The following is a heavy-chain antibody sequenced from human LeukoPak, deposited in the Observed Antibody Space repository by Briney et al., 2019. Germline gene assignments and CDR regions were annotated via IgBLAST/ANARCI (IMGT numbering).Heavy chain of an antibody. Sequence: ASVKVSCKASGYTFTSYGISWVRQAPGQGLEWMGWISAYNDNTNYAQKLQGRVTMTTDTSTSTAYMELRSLRSDDTAVYYCARDLITIFGVVIISYYYGMDVWGQGTTVTVSS. V-gene: IGHV1-18*01. D-gene: IGHD3-3*01. CDR1: GYTFTSYG. J-gene: IGHJ6*02. CDR3: ARDLITIFGVVIISYYYGMDV. CDR2: ISAYNDNT.